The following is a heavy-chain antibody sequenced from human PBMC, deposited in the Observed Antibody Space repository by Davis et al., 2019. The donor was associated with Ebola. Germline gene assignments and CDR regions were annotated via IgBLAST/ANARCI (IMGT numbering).Heavy chain of an antibody. CDR2: ISGYNGNT. D-gene: IGHD6-25*01. CDR3: ARVGAGNRFDP. CDR1: GYTFTSYG. J-gene: IGHJ5*02. Sequence: ASVKVSCKASGYTFTSYGISWVRQGPGQGLEWMGWISGYNGNTNYAQKLQGRVTMTTDTSTNTAYMELRSLRSDDTAVYYCARVGAGNRFDPWGQGTLVTVSS. V-gene: IGHV1-18*01.